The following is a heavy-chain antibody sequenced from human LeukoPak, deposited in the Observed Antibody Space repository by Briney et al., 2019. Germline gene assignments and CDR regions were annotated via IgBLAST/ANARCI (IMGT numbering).Heavy chain of an antibody. Sequence: GGSLGLSCAASGFTFSSYTMNWVRQAPGKGLEWVSSISSSSSYIYYADSVKGRFTISRDNAKNSLYLQMNSLRAEDTAVYYCARDGGDYDILTGYGYWGQGTLVTVSS. CDR3: ARDGGDYDILTGYGY. J-gene: IGHJ4*02. CDR1: GFTFSSYT. V-gene: IGHV3-21*01. CDR2: ISSSSSYI. D-gene: IGHD3-9*01.